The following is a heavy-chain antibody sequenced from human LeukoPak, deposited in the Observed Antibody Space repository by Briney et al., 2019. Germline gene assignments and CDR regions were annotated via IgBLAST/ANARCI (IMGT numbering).Heavy chain of an antibody. CDR3: AKGSGSSCYSPCDY. CDR2: MKQDGSEI. CDR1: GFTFSNYW. Sequence: PGGSLRLSCAASGFTFSNYWMSWVRQAPGKGLEWVANMKQDGSEIYYADSVKGRFTIARDNAKNSLYLQMNNLRAEDTAVYYCAKGSGSSCYSPCDYWGQGILVTVSS. V-gene: IGHV3-7*03. D-gene: IGHD2-15*01. J-gene: IGHJ4*02.